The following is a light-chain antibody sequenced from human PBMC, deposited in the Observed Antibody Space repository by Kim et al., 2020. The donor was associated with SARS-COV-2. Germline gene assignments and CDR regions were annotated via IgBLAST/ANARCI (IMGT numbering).Light chain of an antibody. CDR2: DND. Sequence: QSVLTQPPSVSAAPGQKVTISCSGGSSNIGNNPVSWYQQFPGTAPRLITYDNDKRPSGIPDRFSSSKSGTSATLGITGLRTGDEADYYCATWDSSLSVGVFGGGTKVTVL. CDR1: SSNIGNNP. J-gene: IGLJ3*02. V-gene: IGLV1-51*01. CDR3: ATWDSSLSVGV.